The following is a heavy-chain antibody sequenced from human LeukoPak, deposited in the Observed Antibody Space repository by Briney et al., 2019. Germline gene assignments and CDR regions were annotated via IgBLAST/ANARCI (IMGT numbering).Heavy chain of an antibody. CDR2: ISSSGSTI. D-gene: IGHD2-15*01. Sequence: PGGSLRLSCAASGFTFSSYAMSWVRQAPGKGLEWVSHISSSGSTIYYADSVKGRFTISRDNAKNSLYLQMNSLRAEDTAVHYCARSAVVVIAALPYGMDDWGQGTTVTVSS. V-gene: IGHV3-48*04. J-gene: IGHJ6*02. CDR1: GFTFSSYA. CDR3: ARSAVVVIAALPYGMDD.